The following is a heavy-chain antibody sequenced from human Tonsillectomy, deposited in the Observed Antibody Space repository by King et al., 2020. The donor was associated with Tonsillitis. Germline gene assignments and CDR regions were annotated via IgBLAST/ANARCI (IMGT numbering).Heavy chain of an antibody. Sequence: VQLVESGGGLVQPGRSLRLSCAATGFDLDDYAMHWVRQFPGKGLEWISGISCNSGTRAYADSVKGRFTMSRDNAKNSLYLQMNRLRPEDTALYYCAKDRDSGIRAYYMDVWGKGTTVTVSS. J-gene: IGHJ6*03. V-gene: IGHV3-9*01. D-gene: IGHD3-10*01. CDR3: AKDRDSGIRAYYMDV. CDR1: GFDLDDYA. CDR2: ISCNSGTR.